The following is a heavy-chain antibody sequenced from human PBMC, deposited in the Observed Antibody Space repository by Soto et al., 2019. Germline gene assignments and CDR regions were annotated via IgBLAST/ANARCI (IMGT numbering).Heavy chain of an antibody. CDR1: EFTFGSYA. D-gene: IGHD2-21*02. CDR3: ARDRPIVVVTGPLDY. V-gene: IGHV3-64*01. J-gene: IGHJ4*02. CDR2: ISSNGGST. Sequence: WVSLRLSCAAAEFTFGSYAVHWVRQAPGKGLGYVSAISSNGGSTYYANSVKGRFTISRDNSKNTLYLQMGSLRAEDMAVYYCARDRPIVVVTGPLDYWGQGTLVTVSS.